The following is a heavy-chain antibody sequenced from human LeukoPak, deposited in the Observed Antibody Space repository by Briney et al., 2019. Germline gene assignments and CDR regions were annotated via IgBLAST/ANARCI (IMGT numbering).Heavy chain of an antibody. V-gene: IGHV4-39*01. CDR3: ARQLGYCSSTSCYADKVDY. D-gene: IGHD2-2*01. CDR1: GGSISSSSYY. J-gene: IGHJ4*02. Sequence: PSETLSLTCTVSGGSISSSSYYWGWIRQPPGKGLEWIGSIYYSGSTYYNPSLKSRVTISVDTSKNQFSLKLSSVTAADTAVYYCARQLGYCSSTSCYADKVDYWGQGTLDTVSS. CDR2: IYYSGST.